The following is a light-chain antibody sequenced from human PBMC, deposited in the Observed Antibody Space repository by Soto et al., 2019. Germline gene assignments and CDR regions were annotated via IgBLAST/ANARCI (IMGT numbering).Light chain of an antibody. CDR3: QLHTTYPRP. CDR2: SAS. Sequence: DIQMTQSPSAMSAAVGDRVTITCRASQDIGYHLGWFQQKPGKAPKRLIYSASSLDSGVPSRFSATGSGTEFTFTISSLHPEDFATYYCQLHTTYPRPFGQGTKV. J-gene: IGKJ1*01. V-gene: IGKV1-17*03. CDR1: QDIGYH.